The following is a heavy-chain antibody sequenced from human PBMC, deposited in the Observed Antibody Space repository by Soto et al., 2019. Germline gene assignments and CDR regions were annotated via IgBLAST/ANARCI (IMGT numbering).Heavy chain of an antibody. J-gene: IGHJ6*02. CDR2: IYYSGST. V-gene: IGHV4-4*02. Sequence: QVQLQESGPGLVKPSRTLSLTCAVSGASISSTCWWTWVRQPPGKGLEWIGEIYYSGSTNYNPSLKSRATISVDKSTNQFSLKVSSVTAADTDVYYCARVGIITSRYGMDVWGQGTPVTVSS. CDR1: GASISSTCW. CDR3: ARVGIITSRYGMDV. D-gene: IGHD2-2*01.